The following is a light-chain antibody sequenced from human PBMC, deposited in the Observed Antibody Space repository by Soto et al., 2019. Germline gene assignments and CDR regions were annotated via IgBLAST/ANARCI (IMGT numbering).Light chain of an antibody. CDR1: QSINSF. J-gene: IGKJ1*01. CDR3: QQYGGSPRT. Sequence: EILFTPSPGTLSLSPGGGATLSCRASQSINSFLAWYQQRRGQAPRLLIHGASNRATGIPDRFSGSGSGTDFTLTISRLEPEDFAVYYCQQYGGSPRTFGQGTKV. CDR2: GAS. V-gene: IGKV3-20*01.